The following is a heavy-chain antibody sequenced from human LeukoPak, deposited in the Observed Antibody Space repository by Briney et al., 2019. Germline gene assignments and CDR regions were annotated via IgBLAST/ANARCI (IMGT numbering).Heavy chain of an antibody. D-gene: IGHD6-19*01. J-gene: IGHJ4*02. CDR2: IYYSGST. V-gene: IGHV4-59*11. CDR1: SGSISGHY. Sequence: SETLSLTCTVSSGSISGHYWSWIRQPPGEGLEWIGNIYYSGSTNYNPSLKSRLTISVDTSKNQFSLKLSSVTAADTAVYYCARHSSGRYYVDYWGQGTLVTVSS. CDR3: ARHSSGRYYVDY.